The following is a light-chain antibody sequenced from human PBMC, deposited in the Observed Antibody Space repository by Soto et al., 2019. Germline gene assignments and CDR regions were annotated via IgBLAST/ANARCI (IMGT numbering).Light chain of an antibody. Sequence: EIILTQSPDTLSLSPGERATLSCRASQTVSSNYLAWCQQRPGQAPRLLIYGASTRAAGIPDRFSGSGSGTDFTLTISGLQSEDFAVYYCQQYSKWPPWTFGPGTKVEIK. CDR1: QTVSSNY. CDR2: GAS. J-gene: IGKJ1*01. V-gene: IGKV3-20*01. CDR3: QQYSKWPPWT.